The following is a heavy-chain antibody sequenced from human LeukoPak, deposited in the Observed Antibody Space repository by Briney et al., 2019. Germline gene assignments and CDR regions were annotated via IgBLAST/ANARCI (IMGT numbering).Heavy chain of an antibody. V-gene: IGHV3-48*01. CDR1: GFTFSSYS. CDR3: ATTTATGLLDY. CDR2: ISSSSSTI. Sequence: GGSLRLSCAASGFTFSSYSMNWVRQAPGKGLEWVSYISSSSSTIYYADSVKGRFTISRDNAKNSLCLQMNSLRAEDTAVYYCATTTATGLLDYWGQGTLVSVSS. D-gene: IGHD4-17*01. J-gene: IGHJ4*02.